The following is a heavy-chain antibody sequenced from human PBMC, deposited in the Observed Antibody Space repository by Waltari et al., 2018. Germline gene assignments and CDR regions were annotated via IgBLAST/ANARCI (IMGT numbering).Heavy chain of an antibody. D-gene: IGHD4-17*01. J-gene: IGHJ4*02. Sequence: QVQLQESGPGLVKPSQTLSLTCSVSGVSISSGDNYWTWLRQPPGKGLEWIGYIYYSGSTFYNPSLKSRVTMSLDTSKSQFSLKLNSVTASDTAVYYCARQFGGDYNLDYWGQGILVTVSS. CDR1: GVSISSGDNY. V-gene: IGHV4-30-4*08. CDR3: ARQFGGDYNLDY. CDR2: IYYSGST.